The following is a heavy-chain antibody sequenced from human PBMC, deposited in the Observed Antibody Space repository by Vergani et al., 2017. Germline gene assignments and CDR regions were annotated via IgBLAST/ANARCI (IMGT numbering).Heavy chain of an antibody. CDR3: ARDKTTEEGMDV. D-gene: IGHD4-17*01. V-gene: IGHV1-18*01. CDR1: GYTFTSYG. CDR2: LSAYTGNT. Sequence: QVQLVQSGAEVKKPGASVKVSCKSSGYTFTSYGISWVRQAPGQGLQWMGWLSAYTGNTNYAQKRQGRFTITTDTSTSTAYMERRILRSDDTAVYYCARDKTTEEGMDVGGKGTTVTVSS. J-gene: IGHJ6*03.